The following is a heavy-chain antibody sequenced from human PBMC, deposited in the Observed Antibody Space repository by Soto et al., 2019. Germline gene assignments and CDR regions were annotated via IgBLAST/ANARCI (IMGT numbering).Heavy chain of an antibody. Sequence: WTWLRQPPGKELEWIGYIYYSGSTNYNPSLKSRVTISVDTSKNQFSLKLSSVTAADTAVYYCARASYSSAIWGQGALVTVSS. D-gene: IGHD6-25*01. J-gene: IGHJ4*02. V-gene: IGHV4-59*01. CDR3: ARASYSSAI. CDR2: IYYSGST.